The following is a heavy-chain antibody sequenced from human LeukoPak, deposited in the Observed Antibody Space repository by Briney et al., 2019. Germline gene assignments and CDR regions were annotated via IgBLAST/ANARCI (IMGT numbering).Heavy chain of an antibody. J-gene: IGHJ4*02. Sequence: GGSLRLSCAASGFTFSRFGMNWVRQAPGKGPEWVSYISSSSSNNIYYADSVKGRFTISRDNAKNSLYLQMNSLRDEDTAVYYCAQKGGADNWGQGTLVTVSS. V-gene: IGHV3-48*02. CDR3: AQKGGADN. D-gene: IGHD2-15*01. CDR1: GFTFSRFG. CDR2: ISSSSSNNI.